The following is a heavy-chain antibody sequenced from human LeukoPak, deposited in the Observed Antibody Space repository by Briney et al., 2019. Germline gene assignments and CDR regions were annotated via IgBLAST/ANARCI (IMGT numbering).Heavy chain of an antibody. CDR1: GFTFNNYA. V-gene: IGHV3-7*01. CDR2: IKQDGSEK. CDR3: ARDISGYSYYFDY. D-gene: IGHD3-22*01. Sequence: PGGSLRLSCAASGFTFNNYAMTWVRQAPGRGLEWVANIKQDGSEKYYVDSVKGRFTISRDNAKNSLYLQMNSLRAEDTAVYYCARDISGYSYYFDYWGQGTLVTVSS. J-gene: IGHJ4*02.